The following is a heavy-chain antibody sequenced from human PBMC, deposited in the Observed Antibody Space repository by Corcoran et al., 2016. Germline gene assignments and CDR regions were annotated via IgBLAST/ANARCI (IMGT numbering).Heavy chain of an antibody. CDR1: GGTFSSYA. CDR3: AGVGTCSGGSCHRSAFDI. CDR2: IIPIFGTA. J-gene: IGHJ3*02. V-gene: IGHV1-69*01. Sequence: QVQLVQSGAEVKKPGSSVKVSCKASGGTFSSYAISWVRQAPGQGLEWMGGIIPIFGTANYAQKFQGRVTITADESTSTAYMELSSLRSEDTAVDYCAGVGTCSGGSCHRSAFDIWGQGTMVTVSS. D-gene: IGHD2-15*01.